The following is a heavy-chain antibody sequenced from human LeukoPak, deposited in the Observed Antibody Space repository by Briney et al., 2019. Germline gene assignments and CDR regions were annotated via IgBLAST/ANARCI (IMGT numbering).Heavy chain of an antibody. D-gene: IGHD6-19*01. V-gene: IGHV3-48*03. CDR2: ISSSGSTI. Sequence: GGSLRLSCAASGFTFSSYEMNWVRQAPGKGLERVSYISSSGSTIYYADSVKGRFTISRDNAKYSLYLQMTSLSAEDTAVYYCARAAFVPIAVAGSDYYYGMDVWGQGTTVTVSS. CDR1: GFTFSSYE. CDR3: ARAAFVPIAVAGSDYYYGMDV. J-gene: IGHJ6*02.